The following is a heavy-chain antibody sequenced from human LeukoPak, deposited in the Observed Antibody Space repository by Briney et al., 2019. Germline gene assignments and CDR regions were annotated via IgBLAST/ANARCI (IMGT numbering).Heavy chain of an antibody. J-gene: IGHJ4*02. CDR3: ARGANYGDYDY. CDR2: MNPNSGNT. Sequence: ASVKVSCNTSGYTFTNYDINWVRQATGQGLEWMGWMNPNSGNTGYAQKFQGRVTITRNTSISTAYMELSSLRSEDTAVYYCARGANYGDYDYWGQGTLVTVSS. CDR1: GYTFTNYD. V-gene: IGHV1-8*01. D-gene: IGHD4-17*01.